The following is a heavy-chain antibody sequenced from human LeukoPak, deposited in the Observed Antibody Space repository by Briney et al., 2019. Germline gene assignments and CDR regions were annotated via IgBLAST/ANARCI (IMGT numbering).Heavy chain of an antibody. CDR3: VRGPYGSGISNWFDP. CDR1: DGALAGYS. J-gene: IGHJ5*02. V-gene: IGHV4-59*01. D-gene: IGHD3-10*01. CDR2: IYYSGYT. Sequence: SETLSLTCAVSDGALAGYSWSWIRQPPGKGLEWIGYIYYSGYTNYNPSLQSRVTVSVDTSKNQFSLKLTSVTAADTAVYYCVRGPYGSGISNWFDPWGQGTLVIVSS.